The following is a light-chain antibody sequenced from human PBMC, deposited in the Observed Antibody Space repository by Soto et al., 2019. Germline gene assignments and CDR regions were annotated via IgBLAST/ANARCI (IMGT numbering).Light chain of an antibody. CDR2: EVS. V-gene: IGLV2-8*01. J-gene: IGLJ1*01. CDR1: SSDVGGYNY. Sequence: QSVLTQPPSASGSPGQSVTISCTGTSSDVGGYNYVSWYQQHPGEAPKLMIYEVSTRPSGVPDRFSGFKSGNTASLTVSGLQAEDEADYYCSSYAGNHNFVFGTGTKLTVL. CDR3: SSYAGNHNFV.